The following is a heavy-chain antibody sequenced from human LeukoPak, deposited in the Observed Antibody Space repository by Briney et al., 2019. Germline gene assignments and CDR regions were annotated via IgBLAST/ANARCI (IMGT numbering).Heavy chain of an antibody. D-gene: IGHD3-10*01. CDR2: INSDGSST. CDR3: AREAHRSWFGELLP. Sequence: GGSLRLSCAASGFTFSSYWMHWVRQAPGKGLVWVSRINSDGSSTSYADSVKGRFTISRDNAKNTLYLQMNSLRAEDTAVYYCAREAHRSWFGELLPWGQGTLVTVSS. J-gene: IGHJ5*02. CDR1: GFTFSSYW. V-gene: IGHV3-74*01.